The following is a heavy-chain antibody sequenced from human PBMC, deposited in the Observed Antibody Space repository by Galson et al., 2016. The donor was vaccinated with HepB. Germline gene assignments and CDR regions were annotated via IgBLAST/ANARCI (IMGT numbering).Heavy chain of an antibody. CDR2: ISRSGDSM. V-gene: IGHV3-21*04. D-gene: IGHD4-17*01. J-gene: IGHJ3*01. CDR1: GFTFSSYG. Sequence: SLRLSCAASGFTFSSYGMHWVRQAPGKGLEWISYISRSGDSMLYAASVRGRFSISRDNAKKSLYLQMTNLRAEDTAVYFCARDLPDDSVEYVDVFDLWGQGTMVTVSS. CDR3: ARDLPDDSVEYVDVFDL.